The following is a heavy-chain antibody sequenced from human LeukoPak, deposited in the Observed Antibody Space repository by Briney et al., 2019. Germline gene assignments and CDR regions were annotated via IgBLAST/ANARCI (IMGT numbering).Heavy chain of an antibody. CDR1: GDSINSNY. CDR3: ARGGKATVVTM. CDR2: IYSSGST. D-gene: IGHD4-23*01. V-gene: IGHV4-4*07. Sequence: PSETLSLTCSVSGDSINSNYWSWIRQPAGKGLEWIGRIYSSGSTNYNPSLKSRVSMSVDTSKNRFSLKLTSMTAADTAVYFCARGGKATVVTMWGQGILVTVSS. J-gene: IGHJ4*02.